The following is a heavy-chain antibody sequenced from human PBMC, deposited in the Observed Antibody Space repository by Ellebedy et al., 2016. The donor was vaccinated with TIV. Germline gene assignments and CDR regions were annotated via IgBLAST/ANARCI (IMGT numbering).Heavy chain of an antibody. CDR2: ISDSGGST. CDR3: ANDDWDY. CDR1: GFTFSSYA. V-gene: IGHV3-23*01. D-gene: IGHD3-9*01. J-gene: IGHJ4*02. Sequence: GESLKISCAVSGFTFSSYAMSWVRQAPGKGLEWVSTISDSGGSTYYADSVKGRFTISRDNSKNTLFLQMNSLRDEDTAVYYCANDDWDYWGQGTLVTVSS.